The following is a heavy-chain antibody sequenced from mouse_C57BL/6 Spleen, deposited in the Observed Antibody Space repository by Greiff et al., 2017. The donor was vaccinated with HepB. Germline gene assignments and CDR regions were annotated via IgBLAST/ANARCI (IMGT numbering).Heavy chain of an antibody. CDR2: INPSTGGT. Sequence: EVQLVESGPELVKPGASVKISCKASGYSFTGYYMNWVKQSPEKSLEWIGEINPSTGGTTYNQKFKAKATLTVDKSSSTAYMQLKSLTSEDSAVYYCARRYYGSRAAMDYWGQGTSVTVSS. CDR3: ARRYYGSRAAMDY. CDR1: GYSFTGYY. D-gene: IGHD1-1*01. V-gene: IGHV1-42*01. J-gene: IGHJ4*01.